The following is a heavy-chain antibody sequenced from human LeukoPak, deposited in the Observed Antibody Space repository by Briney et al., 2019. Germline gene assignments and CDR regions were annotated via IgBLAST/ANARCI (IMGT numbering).Heavy chain of an antibody. CDR3: ARVQSDYYDSSGYYPDY. CDR2: VSSSGRT. CDR1: GDSISSGSFY. J-gene: IGHJ4*02. Sequence: PSETLSLTCTVSGDSISSGSFYWSWIRQAAGKGLEWIGRVSSSGRTTYNPSLKSRLTISITTSKNQFSLKVTSVTASDTAMYYCARVQSDYYDSSGYYPDYWGQGTLVTVSS. D-gene: IGHD3-22*01. V-gene: IGHV4-61*02.